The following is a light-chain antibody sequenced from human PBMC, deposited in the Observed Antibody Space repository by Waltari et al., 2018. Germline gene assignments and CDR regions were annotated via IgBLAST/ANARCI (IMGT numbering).Light chain of an antibody. CDR1: QGIGNY. J-gene: IGKJ4*01. Sequence: DIKMKQSPAARSAGVGENVTITCRASQGIGNYLNGFQQKPGKAPKLLIYAATTLQSGVPSRFSGSGSGTEFTLTINSLQPLDFATYYCLQHHSYPLTFGGGTKVEIK. CDR2: AAT. CDR3: LQHHSYPLT. V-gene: IGKV1-17*01.